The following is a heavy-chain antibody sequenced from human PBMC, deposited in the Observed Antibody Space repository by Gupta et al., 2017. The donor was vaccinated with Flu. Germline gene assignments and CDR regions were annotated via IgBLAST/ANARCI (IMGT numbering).Heavy chain of an antibody. D-gene: IGHD3-22*01. Sequence: QVQLHQGGAGLLKPSETLSLTCGVYGGSLSGYNWGWIRQPPGKGLEWIGEINHSGGTNYNPSLKSRVTMSGDTSKNQFSLKLSSVTAADTAMYYCARGASDYYDTSSDAFDVWGQGTMVTVSS. J-gene: IGHJ3*01. CDR3: ARGASDYYDTSSDAFDV. CDR1: GGSLSGYN. V-gene: IGHV4-34*01. CDR2: INHSGGT.